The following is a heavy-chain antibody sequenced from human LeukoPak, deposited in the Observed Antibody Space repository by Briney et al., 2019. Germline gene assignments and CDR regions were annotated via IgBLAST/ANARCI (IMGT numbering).Heavy chain of an antibody. V-gene: IGHV4-30-4*01. J-gene: IGHJ3*01. Sequence: PSQTLSLTCTVSGGSISSGDYYWTWIRQPPGKGLEWIAYIYYTGSTYYNPSLKSRVTISVDTSKNQFSLKMTSLTAADTAVYYCARDNYDSSGYYEHALDLWGQGTMVTVSS. D-gene: IGHD3-22*01. CDR3: ARDNYDSSGYYEHALDL. CDR2: IYYTGST. CDR1: GGSISSGDYY.